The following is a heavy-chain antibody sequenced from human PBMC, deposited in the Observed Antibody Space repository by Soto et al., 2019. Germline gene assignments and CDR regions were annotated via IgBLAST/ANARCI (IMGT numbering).Heavy chain of an antibody. V-gene: IGHV4-61*08. CDR2: IYYSGST. D-gene: IGHD6-19*01. Sequence: PSETLSLTCAVSGGSISSGGYSWSWIRQPPGKGLEWIGFIYYSGSTNYNPSLKSRVTISVDASRTQFSLKLTSVTAADTGVYYCARIRSPGSEWYGFDYWGQGTLVTVSS. CDR3: ARIRSPGSEWYGFDY. CDR1: GGSISSGGYS. J-gene: IGHJ4*02.